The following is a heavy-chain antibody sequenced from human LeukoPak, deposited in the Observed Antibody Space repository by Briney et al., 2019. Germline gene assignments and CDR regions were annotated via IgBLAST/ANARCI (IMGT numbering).Heavy chain of an antibody. CDR3: AKDRRGNWNYVGHFDH. CDR1: GFTFNNYA. Sequence: GGSLRLSCAAAGFTFNNYALGWVRQAPGRGLEWASIISEGGGSTRYADSVKGRFTISRDNSMNTLYLQMDSLRAEDTAVYYGAKDRRGNWNYVGHFDHWGQGTLVAVSS. D-gene: IGHD1-7*01. CDR2: ISEGGGST. V-gene: IGHV3-23*01. J-gene: IGHJ4*02.